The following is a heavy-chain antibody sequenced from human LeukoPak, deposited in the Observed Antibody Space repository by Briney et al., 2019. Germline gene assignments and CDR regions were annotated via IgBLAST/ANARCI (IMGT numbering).Heavy chain of an antibody. CDR1: GFTFSTYW. CDR2: INPDGTNT. J-gene: IGHJ4*02. V-gene: IGHV3-74*01. Sequence: GGSLRLSCAASGFTFSTYWMHWVRQGPGKGLVWVSRINPDGTNTRYADFVKGRFTISRDNVKNSLYLQMNSLRAGDTAVYYCVRAVYCSGGSCTLLPPLWGQGALVTVSS. CDR3: VRAVYCSGGSCTLLPPL. D-gene: IGHD2-15*01.